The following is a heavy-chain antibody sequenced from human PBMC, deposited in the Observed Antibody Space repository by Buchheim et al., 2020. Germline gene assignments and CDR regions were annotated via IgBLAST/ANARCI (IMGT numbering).Heavy chain of an antibody. Sequence: QVQLVESGGGVVQPGRSLRLSCAASGFTFSSYAMHWVRQAPGKGLEWVAVISYDGSNKYYADSVKGRFTISRANSKNTLYLQMNSLRAEDTAVYYCARGVATIGYFDYWGQGTL. CDR3: ARGVATIGYFDY. D-gene: IGHD5-12*01. CDR1: GFTFSSYA. CDR2: ISYDGSNK. J-gene: IGHJ4*02. V-gene: IGHV3-30*04.